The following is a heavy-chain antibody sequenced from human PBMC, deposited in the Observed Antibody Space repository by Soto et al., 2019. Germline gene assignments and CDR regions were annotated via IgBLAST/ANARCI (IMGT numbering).Heavy chain of an antibody. CDR3: ARDPYDFWSGSTDY. Sequence: SETLSLTCTVSGGSISSGDYYWSWIRQPPGKGLEWIGYIYYSGSTCYNPSLKSRVTISVDTSKNQFSLKLSSVTAADTAVYYCARDPYDFWSGSTDYWGQGTLVTVSS. J-gene: IGHJ4*02. CDR1: GGSISSGDYY. D-gene: IGHD3-3*01. CDR2: IYYSGST. V-gene: IGHV4-30-4*01.